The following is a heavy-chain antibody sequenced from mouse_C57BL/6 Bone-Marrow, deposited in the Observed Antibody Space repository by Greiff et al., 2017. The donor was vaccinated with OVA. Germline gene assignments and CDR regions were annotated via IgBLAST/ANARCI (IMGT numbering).Heavy chain of an antibody. V-gene: IGHV2-2*01. CDR1: GFSLTSYG. J-gene: IGHJ3*01. D-gene: IGHD2-5*01. CDR2: IWSGGST. Sequence: VKLQESGPGLVQPSQSLSITCTVSGFSLTSYGVHWVRQSPGKGLEWLGVIWSGGSTDYNAAFISRLSISKDNSKSQVFFKMNSLQADDTAIYYCARNSDYSNYAWFAYWGQGTLVTVSA. CDR3: ARNSDYSNYAWFAY.